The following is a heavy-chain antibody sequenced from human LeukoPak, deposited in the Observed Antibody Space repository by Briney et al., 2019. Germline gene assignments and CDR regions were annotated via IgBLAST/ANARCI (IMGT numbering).Heavy chain of an antibody. V-gene: IGHV3-33*01. D-gene: IGHD6-13*01. CDR1: GFTSSEYG. CDR2: IWNDGKTT. CDR3: ARALSPDTASGMYFFDF. J-gene: IGHJ4*02. Sequence: PGRSLRLSCAASGFTSSEYGMHWGRQAPGKGLERVAVIWNDGKTTYYPDPVKSRFTISRDNSKTTLYLQMLSLRAEDTAVYYCARALSPDTASGMYFFDFSGQGTLVTVSS.